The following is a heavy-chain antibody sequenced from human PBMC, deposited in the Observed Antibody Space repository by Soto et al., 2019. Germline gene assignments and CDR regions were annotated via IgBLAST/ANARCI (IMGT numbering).Heavy chain of an antibody. Sequence: GGSLRLSCAASGFTFSSYGMHWVRQAPGKGLEWVAVIWYDGSNKYYADSVKGRFTISRDNSKDTLYLQMNSLRAEDTAVYYCAKDLLGPFAYWGQGTLVTVSS. CDR3: AKDLLGPFAY. CDR2: IWYDGSNK. V-gene: IGHV3-30*02. CDR1: GFTFSSYG. J-gene: IGHJ4*02.